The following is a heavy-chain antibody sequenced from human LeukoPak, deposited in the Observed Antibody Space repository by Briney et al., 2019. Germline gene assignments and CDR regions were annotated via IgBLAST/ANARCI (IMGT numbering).Heavy chain of an antibody. D-gene: IGHD3-22*01. CDR3: ARENPSGYYNRPIDY. CDR2: IYYSGSI. CDR1: GGSISSYY. Sequence: SETLSLTCTVSGGSISSYYWSWIRQPPGKGLEWIGDIYYSGSIKYNPSLKSRVTMSVDTSKNQFSLKLSSVTAADAAIYYCARENPSGYYNRPIDYWGQGTLVTVSS. V-gene: IGHV4-59*01. J-gene: IGHJ4*02.